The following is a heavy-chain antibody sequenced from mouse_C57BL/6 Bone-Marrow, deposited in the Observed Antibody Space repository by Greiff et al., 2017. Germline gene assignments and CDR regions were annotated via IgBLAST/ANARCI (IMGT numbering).Heavy chain of an antibody. V-gene: IGHV1-64*01. CDR3: ARSNYGCYGSSSHWDFDV. CDR1: GYTFTSYW. Sequence: QVQLQQPGAELVKPGASVKLSCKASGYTFTSYWMHWVKQRPGQGLEWIGMIHPTSGSTNYNEKFKSKATLTVDKSSSTAYMQLSSLTSEDSAVYYCARSNYGCYGSSSHWDFDVWGTGTTVTVSS. CDR2: IHPTSGST. D-gene: IGHD1-1*01. J-gene: IGHJ1*03.